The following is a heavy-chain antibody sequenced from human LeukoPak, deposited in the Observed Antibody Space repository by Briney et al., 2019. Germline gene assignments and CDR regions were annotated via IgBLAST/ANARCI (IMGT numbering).Heavy chain of an antibody. CDR1: GFTFSSYA. CDR3: ATAITMVRGSQFPFNPLDAFDI. Sequence: PGGSLRLSCAACGFTFSSYAMSWVRQAPGKGLDWVAAINGSGGSTYYADSVKRRFTISRDNSKNTLYLQMNSLRAEDTAVYYCATAITMVRGSQFPFNPLDAFDIWGQGTMVTVSS. J-gene: IGHJ3*02. D-gene: IGHD3-10*01. CDR2: INGSGGST. V-gene: IGHV3-23*01.